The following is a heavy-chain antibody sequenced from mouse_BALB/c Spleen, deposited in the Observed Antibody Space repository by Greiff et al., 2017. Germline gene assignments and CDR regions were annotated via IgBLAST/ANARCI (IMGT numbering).Heavy chain of an antibody. Sequence: QVQLKESGPGLVAPSQSLSITCTVSGFSLTSYGVHWVRQPPGKGLEWLGMIWGGGSTDYNSALKSRLSISKDNSKSQVFLKMNSLQTDDTAMYYCARGRPDYDGRYYYAMDYWGQGTSVTVSS. CDR1: GFSLTSYG. CDR2: IWGGGST. V-gene: IGHV2-6-4*01. J-gene: IGHJ4*01. CDR3: ARGRPDYDGRYYYAMDY. D-gene: IGHD1-1*01.